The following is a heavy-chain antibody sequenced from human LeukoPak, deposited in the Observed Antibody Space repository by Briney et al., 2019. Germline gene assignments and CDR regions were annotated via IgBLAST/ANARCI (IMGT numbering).Heavy chain of an antibody. D-gene: IGHD5-18*01. J-gene: IGHJ4*02. V-gene: IGHV4-39*01. CDR2: IYYSGST. CDR1: GGSLSSSSYY. Sequence: SETLSLTCTVSGGSLSSSSYYWGWIRQPPGKGLEWIGSIYYSGSTYYNPSLKSRVTISVDTSKNQFSLKLSSVTAADTAVYYCARHGKGYSYGYWGYYFDYWGQGTLVTVSS. CDR3: ARHGKGYSYGYWGYYFDY.